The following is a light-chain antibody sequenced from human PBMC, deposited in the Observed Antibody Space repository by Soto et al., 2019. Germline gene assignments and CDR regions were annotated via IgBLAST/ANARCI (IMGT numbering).Light chain of an antibody. Sequence: DIQMTQSPSSLSASVGDSVTITCRASQSINIYLSWYQQKPGKAPKLLINVASTLQGGFPSRFSGSGSWTEFTLAISSLQPEDSATYYCQQSFSTSQTFGGGTRVEVK. V-gene: IGKV1-39*01. CDR3: QQSFSTSQT. J-gene: IGKJ4*01. CDR1: QSINIY. CDR2: VAS.